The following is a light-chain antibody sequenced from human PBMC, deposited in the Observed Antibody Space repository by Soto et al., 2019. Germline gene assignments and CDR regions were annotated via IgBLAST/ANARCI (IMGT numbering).Light chain of an antibody. CDR3: QQYNSYSWT. J-gene: IGKJ1*01. Sequence: DIQMTQSPSTLSASVGDRVTITSRASQSISSWLAWYQQKPGRAPKLLVYKASTLQRGVTSRFSGSGSGTESTLTISSLQPDDSATYYFQQYNSYSWTVGRGTKVEFK. CDR2: KAS. V-gene: IGKV1-5*03. CDR1: QSISSW.